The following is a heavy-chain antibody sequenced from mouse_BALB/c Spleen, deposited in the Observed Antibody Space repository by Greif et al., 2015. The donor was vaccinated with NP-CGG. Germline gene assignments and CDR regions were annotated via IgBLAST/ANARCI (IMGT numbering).Heavy chain of an antibody. CDR1: GSAFSSYD. D-gene: IGHD1-3*01. CDR3: ARPAKNYFDY. V-gene: IGHV5-9*02. CDR2: ISSGGSYT. Sequence: EVKLVESGGGLVKPGGSLKLSCAASGSAFSSYDMSWVRQTPEKRLEWVATISSGGSYTYYPDSVKGRFTISRDNARNTLYLQMSSLRSEDTALYYCARPAKNYFDYWGQGTTLTVSS. J-gene: IGHJ2*01.